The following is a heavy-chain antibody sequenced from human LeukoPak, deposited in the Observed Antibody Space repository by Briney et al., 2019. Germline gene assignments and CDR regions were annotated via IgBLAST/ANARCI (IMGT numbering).Heavy chain of an antibody. CDR3: ARVGYSISWYDYYYMDV. Sequence: GGSLRLSCAASGFTFISYSMNWVRQAPGKGLEWVSSISTSSSYIYYADSVKGRFTISRDNAKNSLYLQMNSLRAEDTAVYYCARVGYSISWYDYYYMDVWGKGTTVTVSS. J-gene: IGHJ6*03. CDR1: GFTFISYS. D-gene: IGHD6-13*01. CDR2: ISTSSSYI. V-gene: IGHV3-21*04.